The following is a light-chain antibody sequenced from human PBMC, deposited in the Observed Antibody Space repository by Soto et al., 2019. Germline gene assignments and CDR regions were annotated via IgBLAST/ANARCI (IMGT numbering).Light chain of an antibody. CDR2: RDN. V-gene: IGLV1-47*01. Sequence: QSVLTQPPSASGTPGQGVTISCPGAYSNVGTNYVYWYQQFPGTAPKLLIYRDNQRASGVPDRFSGSKSGTSASLAISGLRSEDEAEYYCAAWDDSPSAHVVFGGGTKVTV. J-gene: IGLJ2*01. CDR3: AAWDDSPSAHVV. CDR1: YSNVGTNY.